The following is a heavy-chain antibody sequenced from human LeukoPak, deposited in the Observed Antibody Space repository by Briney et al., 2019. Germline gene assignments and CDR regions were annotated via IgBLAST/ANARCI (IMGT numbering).Heavy chain of an antibody. J-gene: IGHJ3*02. CDR3: AGIAVAGIVAYAFDI. CDR2: INPNSGGT. V-gene: IGHV1-2*02. Sequence: GASVKVSCKASGYTFTDYYMHWVRQAPGQGLEWMGWINPNSGGTNYAQKFQGRVTMTRDRSISTAYMELSGLTSDDTAVYYCAGIAVAGIVAYAFDIWGLGTVVTVSS. D-gene: IGHD6-19*01. CDR1: GYTFTDYY.